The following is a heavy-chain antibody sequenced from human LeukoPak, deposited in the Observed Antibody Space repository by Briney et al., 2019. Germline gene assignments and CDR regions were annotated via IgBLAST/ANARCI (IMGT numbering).Heavy chain of an antibody. CDR2: IKEDGSTK. J-gene: IGHJ4*02. V-gene: IGHV3-7*01. Sequence: GGSLRLSCAASGFTFSSYWMTWVRQTPGKGLEWVANIKEDGSTKYYVDSLRGRFTISRDNAQNSVYLQMNSLRVEDTATYYCARIGYSSSSYDYWGQGIPVTVSS. CDR1: GFTFSSYW. D-gene: IGHD6-6*01. CDR3: ARIGYSSSSYDY.